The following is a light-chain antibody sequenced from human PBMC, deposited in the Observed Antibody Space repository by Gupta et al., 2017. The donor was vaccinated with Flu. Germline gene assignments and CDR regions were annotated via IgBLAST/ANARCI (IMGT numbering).Light chain of an antibody. Sequence: QAVLTQPSSLSASPGASARLTCTLRSGINVDTYRIYWYQQKPGSPPQFLLRYKSDSYQQQGFGVPSRFSGSKDASANAGILLISGLRSEDEADYYCVIWHSSAYVFGAGTKVTVL. CDR2: YKSDSYQ. J-gene: IGLJ1*01. CDR1: SGINVDTYR. CDR3: VIWHSSAYV. V-gene: IGLV5-45*02.